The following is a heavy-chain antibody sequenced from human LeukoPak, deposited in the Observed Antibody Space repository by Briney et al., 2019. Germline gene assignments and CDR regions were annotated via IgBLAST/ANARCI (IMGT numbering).Heavy chain of an antibody. D-gene: IGHD6-13*01. CDR1: GGSISSGSYY. Sequence: SETLSLTCTVSGGSISSGSYYWSWIRQPAGKGLEWIGRIYTSGSTNYNPSLKSLVTISVDTSKNQFSLKLSSVTAADTAVYYCAINWYGSSWSDQIYYFDYWGQGTLVTVSS. J-gene: IGHJ4*02. V-gene: IGHV4-61*02. CDR2: IYTSGST. CDR3: AINWYGSSWSDQIYYFDY.